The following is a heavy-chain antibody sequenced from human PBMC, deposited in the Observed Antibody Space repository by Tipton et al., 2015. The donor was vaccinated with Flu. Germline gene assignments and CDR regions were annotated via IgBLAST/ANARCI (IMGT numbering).Heavy chain of an antibody. CDR1: GFTFSSYS. CDR3: ARARRDGYNLFAFDI. D-gene: IGHD5-24*01. V-gene: IGHV3-21*01. J-gene: IGHJ3*02. Sequence: EASGFTFSSYSMNWVRQAPGKGLEWVSSISSSSSYIYYADSVKGRFTISRDNAKNSLYLQMNSLRAEDTAVYYCARARRDGYNLFAFDIWGQGTMVTVSS. CDR2: ISSSSSYI.